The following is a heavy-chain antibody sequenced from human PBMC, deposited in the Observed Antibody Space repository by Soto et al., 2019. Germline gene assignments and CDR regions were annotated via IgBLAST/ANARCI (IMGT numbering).Heavy chain of an antibody. CDR2: TRQDGGQS. J-gene: IGHJ4*02. V-gene: IGHV3-7*01. CDR3: ARHSSTVWHFHS. CDR1: GFTLSYYW. Sequence: EVQLVESGGGLVQPGGALRLSCEPSGFTLSYYWLSRLRQAPGKGLEWVSNTRQDGGQSYLVDSVQGRFTISRDNAKNSVYLQMNSLRADDTAVYYPARHSSTVWHFHSWCQGILVAVST.